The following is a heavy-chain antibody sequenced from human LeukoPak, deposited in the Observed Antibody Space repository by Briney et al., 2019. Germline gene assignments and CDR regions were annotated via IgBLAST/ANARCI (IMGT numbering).Heavy chain of an antibody. CDR2: IDPSDSYT. D-gene: IGHD1-26*01. CDR3: ATLPVVGATSY. J-gene: IGHJ4*02. Sequence: GESLRISCKGSGYSFTSYWINWVRQMPGKGLEWMGRIDPSDSYTNYSPSFQGHVTLSANKSISTAYLQWSSLEASDTAMYYCATLPVVGATSYWGQGTLVTVSS. CDR1: GYSFTSYW. V-gene: IGHV5-10-1*01.